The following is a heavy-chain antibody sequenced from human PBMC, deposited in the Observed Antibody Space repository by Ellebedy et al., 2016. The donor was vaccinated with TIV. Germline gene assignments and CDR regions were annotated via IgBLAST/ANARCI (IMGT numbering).Heavy chain of an antibody. CDR3: AREGNYYDSSGYYSSYFDY. CDR2: VFHTGTT. Sequence: SETLSLTCNISGGSVSSDFWNWIRRPPGKRLEWIGYVFHTGTTNYNPSLKSRVTISVDTSNSQLSLKLSSVTAADTAVYYCAREGNYYDSSGYYSSYFDYWGQGTLVTVSS. CDR1: GGSVSSDF. V-gene: IGHV4-59*02. D-gene: IGHD3-22*01. J-gene: IGHJ4*02.